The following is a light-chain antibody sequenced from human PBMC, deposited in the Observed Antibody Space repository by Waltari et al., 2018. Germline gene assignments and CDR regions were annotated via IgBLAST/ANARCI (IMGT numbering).Light chain of an antibody. CDR2: LNSDGSH. Sequence: HLVLTQSPPAPASLGASAKLTCTLSSGHSTYAIAWPQQQPEKGPRYLMKLNSDGSHSKGDGIPDRFSCSSSGAERYLTISSLQSEDEADYYCQTWGTGIVVFGGGTKLTVL. CDR1: SGHSTYA. V-gene: IGLV4-69*01. CDR3: QTWGTGIVV. J-gene: IGLJ2*01.